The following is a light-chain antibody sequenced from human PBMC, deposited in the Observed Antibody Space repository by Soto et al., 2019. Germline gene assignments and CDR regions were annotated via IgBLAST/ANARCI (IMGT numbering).Light chain of an antibody. CDR3: QQSYSTPYI. CDR2: AAS. V-gene: IGKV1-39*01. Sequence: DIQMTQSPSSLSASVGDRVTITCRASQSISNYLNWYQQKPGNAPKFLIFAASSLHTGVPSRFSGSGSATDFTPTISRLQPEDFANYYCQQSYSTPYIFGQGTKLEIK. J-gene: IGKJ2*01. CDR1: QSISNY.